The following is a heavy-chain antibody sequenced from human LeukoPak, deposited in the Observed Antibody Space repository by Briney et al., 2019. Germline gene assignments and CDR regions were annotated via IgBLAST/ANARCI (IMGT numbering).Heavy chain of an antibody. Sequence: PGGSLRLSCAASGFTVGSNYMSWVRQAPGKGLEWVSVIYSGGSTYYADSVKGRFTISRDNSKNTLYLQMNSLRAEDTAVYYCARDKAGYFDYWGQGTLVTVSS. CDR1: GFTVGSNY. CDR3: ARDKAGYFDY. J-gene: IGHJ4*02. V-gene: IGHV3-53*01. CDR2: IYSGGST.